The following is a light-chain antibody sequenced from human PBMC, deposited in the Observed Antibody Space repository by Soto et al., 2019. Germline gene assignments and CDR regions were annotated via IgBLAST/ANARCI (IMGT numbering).Light chain of an antibody. Sequence: EIVLTQSPATLSLSPGERATLSCRASQSVSSYLGWYQQKPGQAPRLLIYDVSNRATGIPARCSGSGSGTDVTLTIRRLEREGSAVYYCQQRTNWPRAFGGGTKVEIK. CDR2: DVS. V-gene: IGKV3-11*01. J-gene: IGKJ4*01. CDR3: QQRTNWPRA. CDR1: QSVSSY.